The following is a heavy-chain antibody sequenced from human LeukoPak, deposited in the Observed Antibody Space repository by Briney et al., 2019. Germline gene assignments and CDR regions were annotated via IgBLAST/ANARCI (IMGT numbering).Heavy chain of an antibody. CDR3: ARGRYYGFSGDS. CDR1: GGSIGNDGYY. Sequence: SETLSLTCTVSGGSIGNDGYYWNWLRQHPGRGLEWIAFVYYSGAASYNPSPKSRVTISVDTSTNQFSLKLTSVTAAATAVYFCARGRYYGFSGDSWGQGTLVTVSS. V-gene: IGHV4-31*03. J-gene: IGHJ4*02. CDR2: VYYSGAA. D-gene: IGHD3-10*01.